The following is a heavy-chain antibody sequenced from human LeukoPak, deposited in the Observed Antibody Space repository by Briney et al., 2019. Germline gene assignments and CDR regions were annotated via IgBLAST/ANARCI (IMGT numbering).Heavy chain of an antibody. V-gene: IGHV4-39*07. Sequence: SETLSLTCTVSGGSISSSSYYWGWIRQPPGKGLEWIGSIYYSGSTYYNPSLKSRVTISVDTSKNQFSLKLSSVTAADTAVYYCAAGPYYGTYYYYMDVWGKGTTVTISS. CDR3: AAGPYYGTYYYYMDV. D-gene: IGHD2/OR15-2a*01. CDR1: GGSISSSSYY. CDR2: IYYSGST. J-gene: IGHJ6*03.